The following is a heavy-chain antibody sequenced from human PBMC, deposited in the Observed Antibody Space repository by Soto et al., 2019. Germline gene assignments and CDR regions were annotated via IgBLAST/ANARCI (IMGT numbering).Heavy chain of an antibody. CDR2: IYYSGST. CDR3: ARDLGDD. D-gene: IGHD3-10*01. CDR1: GGSISSYY. Sequence: SEALSLTCTVSGGSISSYYWSWIRQPPGKGLEWIGYIYYSGSTNYNPSLKSRVTMSVDTSKNQFSLKLSSVTAADTAVYYCARDLGDDWGQGTLVTVSS. J-gene: IGHJ4*02. V-gene: IGHV4-59*01.